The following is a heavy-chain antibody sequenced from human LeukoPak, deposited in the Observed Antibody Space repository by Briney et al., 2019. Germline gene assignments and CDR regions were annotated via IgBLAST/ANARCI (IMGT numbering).Heavy chain of an antibody. D-gene: IGHD4-23*01. CDR3: ARGGSTTVVSFGY. Sequence: SQTLSLTCTVSGGSISSSGYSWTWIRQPPGKGLEWIGYIYHSGSTFYNPSLKSRVTISIDRSKNQFSLKLTSVTAADTAVYYCARGGSTTVVSFGYWGQGTLVTVS. CDR1: GGSISSSGYS. J-gene: IGHJ4*02. V-gene: IGHV4-30-2*01. CDR2: IYHSGST.